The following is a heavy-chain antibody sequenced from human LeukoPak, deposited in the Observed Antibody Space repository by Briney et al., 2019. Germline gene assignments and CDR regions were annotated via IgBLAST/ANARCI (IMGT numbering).Heavy chain of an antibody. CDR2: ISAYNGNT. D-gene: IGHD6-19*01. J-gene: IGHJ6*02. V-gene: IGHV1-18*01. CDR3: ARTYSSGWYPVSYYGMDV. CDR1: GYTFTIYG. Sequence: ASVTVSCKASGYTFTIYGISWVRQAPGQGLEWMGWISAYNGNTNYAQKLQGRVTMTTDTSTSTAYMELRSLRSDDTAVYYCARTYSSGWYPVSYYGMDVWGQGTTVTVS.